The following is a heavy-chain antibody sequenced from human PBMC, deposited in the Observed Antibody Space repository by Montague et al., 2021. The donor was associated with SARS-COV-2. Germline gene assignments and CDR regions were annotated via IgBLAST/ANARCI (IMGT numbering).Heavy chain of an antibody. CDR1: GFTFSGYS. D-gene: IGHD3-10*01. CDR2: ISSSSSYM. Sequence: SLRLSCAASGFTFSGYSMNWVRQAPGKGLEWVSSISSSSSYMYYADSVKGRFTISRDNAKNSLYLQMNSLRAEDTAVYYCARAAVRGVIEHIYGMDVWGQGTTVTVSS. V-gene: IGHV3-21*01. J-gene: IGHJ6*02. CDR3: ARAAVRGVIEHIYGMDV.